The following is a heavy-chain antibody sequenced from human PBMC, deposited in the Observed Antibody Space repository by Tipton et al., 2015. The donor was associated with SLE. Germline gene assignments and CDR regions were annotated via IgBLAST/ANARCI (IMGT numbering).Heavy chain of an antibody. D-gene: IGHD3-22*01. CDR3: AREKLAMIRRWYFDL. V-gene: IGHV3-23*01. Sequence: GSLRLSCAASGFTFDDYAMHWVRQAPGKGLEWVSGINNSGGNTYYADSVKGRLTISRDNSKNTLYLQMNSLRAEDTAVYYCAREKLAMIRRWYFDLWGRGTLVTVSS. J-gene: IGHJ2*01. CDR2: INNSGGNT. CDR1: GFTFDDYA.